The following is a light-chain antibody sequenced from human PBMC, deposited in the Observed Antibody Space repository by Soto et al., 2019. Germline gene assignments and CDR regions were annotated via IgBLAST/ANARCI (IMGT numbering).Light chain of an antibody. V-gene: IGKV3D-20*02. CDR3: QQRSNWPIT. CDR1: QSVSSN. Sequence: EIVMTQSPATLSVSPGERAPLSCRASQSVSSNLAWYQQNPGQAPRLLIYGASSRATGIPDRFSGSGSGTDFTLTISRLEPEDFAVYYCQQRSNWPITFGQGTRLEI. J-gene: IGKJ5*01. CDR2: GAS.